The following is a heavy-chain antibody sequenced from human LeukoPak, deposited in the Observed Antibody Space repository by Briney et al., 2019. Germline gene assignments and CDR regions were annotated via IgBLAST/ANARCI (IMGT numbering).Heavy chain of an antibody. CDR2: IYDSGST. CDR1: GGSIRSYH. D-gene: IGHD6-13*01. CDR3: ARVTGYMTEDYFDY. V-gene: IGHV4-59*01. J-gene: IGHJ4*02. Sequence: SETLSLTCTVSGGSIRSYHWSWIRQPPGKRLEWIGYIYDSGSTNYNPSLKSRVTISIDTSKNQFSLKLSSVTAADTAVYYCARVTGYMTEDYFDYWGQGTLITVSS.